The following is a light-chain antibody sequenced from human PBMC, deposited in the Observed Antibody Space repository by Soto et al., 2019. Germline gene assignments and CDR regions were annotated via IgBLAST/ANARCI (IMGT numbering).Light chain of an antibody. Sequence: EIVMTQSPATLSVSPGERATLSCRASQSVSSNLAWYQQKPGQTPRLLIYGTSTRATGIPAMFSGSGSGTEFNLSISSLQSEDFAVYYCQQYNNWPLTFGGGTKVEIK. V-gene: IGKV3-15*01. CDR3: QQYNNWPLT. CDR2: GTS. CDR1: QSVSSN. J-gene: IGKJ4*01.